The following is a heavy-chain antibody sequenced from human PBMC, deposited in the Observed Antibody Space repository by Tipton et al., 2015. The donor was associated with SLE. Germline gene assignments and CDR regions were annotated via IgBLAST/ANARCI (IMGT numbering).Heavy chain of an antibody. Sequence: TLSLTCAVSGGSISDYYWSWIRQPPGKGLEWIGYIYSSGRIDYNPALKGRVTMSIDTSRTHFSLRLRSVTTADTAVYYCARSRDEYGSGNYWDAFEIWGQGTTVIVSS. D-gene: IGHD4-17*01. V-gene: IGHV4-59*01. J-gene: IGHJ3*02. CDR2: IYSSGRI. CDR1: GGSISDYY. CDR3: ARSRDEYGSGNYWDAFEI.